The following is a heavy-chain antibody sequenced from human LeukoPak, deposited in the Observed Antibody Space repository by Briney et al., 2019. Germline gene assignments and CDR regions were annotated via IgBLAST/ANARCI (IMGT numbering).Heavy chain of an antibody. CDR3: ARHSFARPFDS. V-gene: IGHV4-59*08. CDR1: GASIFGSY. Sequence: SETLSLTCTVSGASIFGSYWSWIRQPPGKGLEWIGYIYYTGDSNYNPSLKSRATISLDTSRSQFSLMLSSVTAANTAIYYCARHSFARPFDSWGQGTLVTVSS. D-gene: IGHD6-6*01. CDR2: IYYTGDS. J-gene: IGHJ4*02.